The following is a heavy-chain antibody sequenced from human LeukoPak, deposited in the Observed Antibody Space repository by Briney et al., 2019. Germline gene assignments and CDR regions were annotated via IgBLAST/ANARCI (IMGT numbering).Heavy chain of an antibody. CDR3: ARDGFGGYSSSSYYYYMDV. D-gene: IGHD6-13*01. Sequence: ASVKVSCKASGYTFTSYDINWVRQATGQGLEWMGWMNPNSGNTGYAQKFQGRVTITRNTSISTAYMELSSLRSEDTAVYYCARDGFGGYSSSSYYYYMDVWGKGTTVTVSS. CDR1: GYTFTSYD. V-gene: IGHV1-8*03. J-gene: IGHJ6*03. CDR2: MNPNSGNT.